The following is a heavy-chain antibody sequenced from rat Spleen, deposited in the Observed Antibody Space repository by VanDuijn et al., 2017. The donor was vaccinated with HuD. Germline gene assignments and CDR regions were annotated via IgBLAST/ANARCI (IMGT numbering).Heavy chain of an antibody. J-gene: IGHJ3*01. CDR2: ISSGGNT. CDR3: ARGWERFAY. V-gene: IGHV2S12*01. D-gene: IGHD5-1*01. Sequence: VQLVESDGGLVQPGRSLKLSCAASGFTFSDYYMAWVRQPPGKGLEWIAAISSGGNTYYNSALKSRLSISRDISKSQVFLKMNSLQTEDTAMYFCARGWERFAYWGQGSLVTVSS. CDR1: GFTFSDYY.